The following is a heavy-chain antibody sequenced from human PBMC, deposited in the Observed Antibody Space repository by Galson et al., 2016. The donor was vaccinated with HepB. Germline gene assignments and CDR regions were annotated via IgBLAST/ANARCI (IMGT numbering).Heavy chain of an antibody. CDR1: GFTVSSNY. Sequence: SLRLSCAASGFTVSSNYMTWVRQAPGKGLGWVSVILTSGGTNYADSVKGRFTISRDNSKNTLYLQMNSLRPEDTAVYYCAREGDYHAALAVWGKGTTVTVSS. J-gene: IGHJ6*04. V-gene: IGHV3-66*03. CDR2: ILTSGGT. CDR3: AREGDYHAALAV. D-gene: IGHD4-17*01.